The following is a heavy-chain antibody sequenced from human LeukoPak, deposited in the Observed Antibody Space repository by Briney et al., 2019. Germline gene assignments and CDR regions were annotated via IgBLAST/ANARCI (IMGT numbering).Heavy chain of an antibody. D-gene: IGHD6-13*01. J-gene: IGHJ4*02. V-gene: IGHV1-46*01. CDR3: ARDGPGYSSPTGFDY. CDR2: INPSGGST. Sequence: GASVKVSCKASGYTSTSYYMHWVRQAPGQGLEWMGIINPSGGSTSYAKKFQGRVTMTRDMSTSTVYKELSSLRSEDTAVYYCARDGPGYSSPTGFDYWGQGTLVTVSS. CDR1: GYTSTSYY.